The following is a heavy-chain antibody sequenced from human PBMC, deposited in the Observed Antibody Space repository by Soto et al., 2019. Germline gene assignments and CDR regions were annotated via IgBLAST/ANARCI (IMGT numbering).Heavy chain of an antibody. CDR1: GFTFSSYD. CDR3: ARVGYCSSTSCHTYNWFDP. CDR2: IGTAGDT. J-gene: IGHJ5*02. V-gene: IGHV3-13*01. Sequence: GGSLRLSCAASGFTFSSYDMHWVRQATGKGLEWVSAIGTAGDTYYPGSVKGRFSISRENAKNSLYLQMNSLRAGDTAVYYCARVGYCSSTSCHTYNWFDPWGQGTLVTVSS. D-gene: IGHD2-2*01.